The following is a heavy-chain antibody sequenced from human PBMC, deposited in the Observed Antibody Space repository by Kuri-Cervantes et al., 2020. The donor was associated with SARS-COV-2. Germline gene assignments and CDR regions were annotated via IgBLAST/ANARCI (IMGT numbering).Heavy chain of an antibody. Sequence: GGFLRLSCAASGFTFSTYNMNWVRQAPGKGLEWVSYISSSSSTIYYAESVRGRFTFSRDNVKNSLYLQMNSLRAEDTAVYYCARDPDIIMPPDAFDIWGHGTMVTVSS. CDR2: ISSSSSTI. J-gene: IGHJ3*02. CDR3: ARDPDIIMPPDAFDI. D-gene: IGHD5-12*01. V-gene: IGHV3-48*01. CDR1: GFTFSTYN.